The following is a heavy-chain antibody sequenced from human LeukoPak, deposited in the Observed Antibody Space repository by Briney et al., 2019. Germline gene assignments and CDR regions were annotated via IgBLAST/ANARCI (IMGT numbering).Heavy chain of an antibody. J-gene: IGHJ4*02. D-gene: IGHD3-10*01. CDR3: ARGLRITMVRGGSYLVY. CDR1: GYTFTSYD. Sequence: ASVKVSCKASGYTFTSYDINWVRQSTGQGLEWMGWMNPNSGNTGYAQKFQGRVTMTRNTSISTACMELSSLRSEDTAVYYCARGLRITMVRGGSYLVYRGQGTLVTVSS. V-gene: IGHV1-8*01. CDR2: MNPNSGNT.